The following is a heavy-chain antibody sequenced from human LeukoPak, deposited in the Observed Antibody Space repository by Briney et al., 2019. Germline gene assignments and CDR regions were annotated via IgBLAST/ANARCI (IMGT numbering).Heavy chain of an antibody. CDR3: ARDGFGTGSN. D-gene: IGHD3-16*01. V-gene: IGHV3-15*07. CDR2: VKSKIDGGARTT. CDR1: GFTFSNAW. Sequence: GGSLRLSCAASGFTFSNAWMNWVRQAPGKGLEWVGRVKSKIDGGARTTDYAAPVKGRFTISRDDSKNTLYLQMNSLKTEDTAVYYCARDGFGTGSNWGQGTLVTVSS. J-gene: IGHJ4*02.